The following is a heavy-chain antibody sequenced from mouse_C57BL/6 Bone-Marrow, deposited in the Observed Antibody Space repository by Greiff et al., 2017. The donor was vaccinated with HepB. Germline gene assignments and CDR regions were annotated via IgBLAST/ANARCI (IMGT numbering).Heavy chain of an antibody. D-gene: IGHD2-2*01. CDR1: GFTFSSYA. Sequence: EVHLVESGEGLVKPGGSLKLSCAASGFTFSSYAMSWVRQTPEKRLEWVAYISSGGDYIYYADTVKGRFTISRDNARNTLYLQMSSLKSEDTAMYYCTRGLWLRWYFDVWGTGTTVTVSS. J-gene: IGHJ1*03. CDR2: ISSGGDYI. CDR3: TRGLWLRWYFDV. V-gene: IGHV5-9-1*02.